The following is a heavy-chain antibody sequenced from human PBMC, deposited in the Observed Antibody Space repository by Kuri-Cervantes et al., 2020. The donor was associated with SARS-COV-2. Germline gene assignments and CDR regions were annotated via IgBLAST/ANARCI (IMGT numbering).Heavy chain of an antibody. CDR1: GFTFGNYA. D-gene: IGHD1-26*01. CDR2: ISYDGSTL. V-gene: IGHV3-30*04. J-gene: IGHJ6*03. CDR3: AKDGGIVGAIRVYYMDV. Sequence: GGSLRLSCAASGFTFGNYAMHWVRQAPGKGLEWVATISYDGSTLYQNSVKGRFTISRDNSKNTVYLQMKSLRAEDTAVYYCAKDGGIVGAIRVYYMDVWGKGTTVTVSS.